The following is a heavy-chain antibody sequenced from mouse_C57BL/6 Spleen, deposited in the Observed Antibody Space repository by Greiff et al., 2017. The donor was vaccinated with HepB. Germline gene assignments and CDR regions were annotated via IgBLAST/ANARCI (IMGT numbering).Heavy chain of an antibody. CDR3: TRGEYGNYLSWFAY. CDR2: IDPETGGT. CDR1: GYTFTDYE. J-gene: IGHJ3*01. V-gene: IGHV1-15*01. Sequence: QVQLQQSGAELVRPGASVTLSCKASGYTFTDYEMHWVKQTPVHGLEWIGAIDPETGGTAYNQKFKGKAILTADKSSSTAYMELRSLTSEDSAVYYCTRGEYGNYLSWFAYWGQGTLVTVSA. D-gene: IGHD2-10*02.